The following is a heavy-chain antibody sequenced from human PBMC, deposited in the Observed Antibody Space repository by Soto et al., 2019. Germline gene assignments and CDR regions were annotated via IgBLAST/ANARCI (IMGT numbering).Heavy chain of an antibody. CDR3: ARGWRFDP. D-gene: IGHD3-3*01. Sequence: SETLSLTCAVRGGSFSSYQWSWIRQTPGQGLEWIGEINHSGTTNYNPSFKSRVTLSVDTSKKEFSLKVTSVSAADTAIYYCARGWRFDPWGHGTLVTVSS. J-gene: IGHJ5*02. CDR1: GGSFSSYQ. CDR2: INHSGTT. V-gene: IGHV4-34*01.